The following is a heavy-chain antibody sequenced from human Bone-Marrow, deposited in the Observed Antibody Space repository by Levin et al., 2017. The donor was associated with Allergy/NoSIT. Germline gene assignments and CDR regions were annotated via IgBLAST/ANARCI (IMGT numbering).Heavy chain of an antibody. V-gene: IGHV1-69*04. D-gene: IGHD6-13*01. CDR1: GGTFSSYA. CDR2: IIPILGIA. J-gene: IGHJ2*01. Sequence: AASVKVSCKASGGTFSSYAISWVRQAPGQGLEWMGRIIPILGIANYAQKFQGRVTITADKSTSTAYMELSSLRSEDTAVYYCAREGIAAAGSPSVQTDWYFDLWGRGTLVTVSS. CDR3: AREGIAAAGSPSVQTDWYFDL.